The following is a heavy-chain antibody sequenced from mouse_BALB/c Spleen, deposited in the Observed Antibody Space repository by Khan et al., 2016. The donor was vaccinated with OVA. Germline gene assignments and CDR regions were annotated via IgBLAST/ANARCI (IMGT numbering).Heavy chain of an antibody. Sequence: EVELVESGGGLVKPGGSLKLSCAASGFTFSDYYMYWVRQTPEKRLEWVATISDGGTYTYYPDSVKGRFTISRDYAKNNLYLQTSSLQSEDAAMYYCSREWGLYKYAWFAYWGQGTLVTVSA. CDR3: SREWGLYKYAWFAY. V-gene: IGHV5-4*02. D-gene: IGHD2-14*01. CDR2: ISDGGTYT. CDR1: GFTFSDYY. J-gene: IGHJ3*01.